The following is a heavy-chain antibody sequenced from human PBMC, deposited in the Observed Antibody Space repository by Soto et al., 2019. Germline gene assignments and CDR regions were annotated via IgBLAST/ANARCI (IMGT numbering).Heavy chain of an antibody. CDR2: IYYSGST. D-gene: IGHD4-17*01. CDR3: ARFGRTDYRQPLLPD. V-gene: IGHV4-39*01. CDR1: GGSISSSSSY. J-gene: IGHJ1*01. Sequence: PSETLSLTCTVSGGSISSSSSYWGWIRQPPGKGLDWIGSIYYSGSTSYNPSLRSRVTISVDTSRNQFSLKLSSVTAADTAVYYCARFGRTDYRQPLLPDWGQGSLVTVAS.